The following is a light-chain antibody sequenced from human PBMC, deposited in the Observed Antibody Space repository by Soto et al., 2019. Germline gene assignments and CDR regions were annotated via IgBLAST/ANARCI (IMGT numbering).Light chain of an antibody. J-gene: IGKJ3*01. CDR1: QSISTYS. CDR2: SAY. CDR3: QQYGGSPLFT. Sequence: EIVLTQSPGTLSLSLGERGTLSCRASQSISTYSLAWYQQKPGQSPRLLIYSAYTRAIGVPERFSGSGSGTNFTLAISRLEPEDFAVYSCQQYGGSPLFTFGPGTTV. V-gene: IGKV3-20*01.